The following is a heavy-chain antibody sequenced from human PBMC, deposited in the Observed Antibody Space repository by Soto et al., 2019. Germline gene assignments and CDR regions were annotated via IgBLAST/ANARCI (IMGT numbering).Heavy chain of an antibody. CDR3: VRGDGDYHDGNGYLGRH. Sequence: EVQLVESGGGLVQPGGSLRLSCAASGFTFSSYWMHWVRQAPGKGLVWVSRLKSDGSGTTYADSVKGRLTISRDNAKNTLYLQMNSLRAVDTAVYYCVRGDGDYHDGNGYLGRHWGQGTLVTVSS. V-gene: IGHV3-74*01. CDR2: LKSDGSGT. D-gene: IGHD5-18*01. J-gene: IGHJ4*02. CDR1: GFTFSSYW.